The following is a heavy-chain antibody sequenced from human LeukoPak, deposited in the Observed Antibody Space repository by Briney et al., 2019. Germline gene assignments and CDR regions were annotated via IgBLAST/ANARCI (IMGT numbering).Heavy chain of an antibody. CDR1: GGSISSYY. J-gene: IGHJ5*02. Sequence: SETLSLTCTVSGGSISSYYWSWIRQPPGKGLEWIGYIYTSGSTNYNPSLKSRVTISVDTSKNQFSLKLSSVTAADTAVYYCARSVVGATGWFDPWGQGTLVTVSS. CDR2: IYTSGST. CDR3: ARSVVGATGWFDP. D-gene: IGHD1-26*01. V-gene: IGHV4-4*09.